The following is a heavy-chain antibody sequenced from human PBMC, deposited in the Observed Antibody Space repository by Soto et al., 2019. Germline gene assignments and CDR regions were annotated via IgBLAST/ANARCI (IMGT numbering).Heavy chain of an antibody. Sequence: GGSLRLSCAASGFTFSSYGMHWVRQAPGKGLEWVAVISYDGSNKYYADSVKGRFTISRDNSKNTLYLQMNSLRAEDTAVYYCAKDLWFGESDNWFDPWGQGTLVAVSS. D-gene: IGHD3-10*01. J-gene: IGHJ5*02. CDR2: ISYDGSNK. CDR3: AKDLWFGESDNWFDP. V-gene: IGHV3-30*18. CDR1: GFTFSSYG.